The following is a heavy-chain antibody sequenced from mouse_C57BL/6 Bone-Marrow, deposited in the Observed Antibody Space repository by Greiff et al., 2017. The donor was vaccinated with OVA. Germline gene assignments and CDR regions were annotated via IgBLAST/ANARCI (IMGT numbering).Heavy chain of an antibody. V-gene: IGHV1-19*01. D-gene: IGHD1-1*01. CDR3: ARGVYGSSYGGYFDV. J-gene: IGHJ1*03. CDR1: GYTFTDYY. CDR2: INPYNGGT. Sequence: LVKPGASVKMSCKASGYTFTDYYMNWVKQSHGKSLEWIGVINPYNGGTSYNQKFKGKATLTVDKSSSTAYMELNSLTSEDSAVYYCARGVYGSSYGGYFDVWGTGTTVTVSS.